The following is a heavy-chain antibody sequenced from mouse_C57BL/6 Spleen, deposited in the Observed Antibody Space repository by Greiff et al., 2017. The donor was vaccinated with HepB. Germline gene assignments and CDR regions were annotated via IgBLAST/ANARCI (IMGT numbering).Heavy chain of an antibody. V-gene: IGHV2-2*01. CDR3: LVATGDYAMDY. D-gene: IGHD1-1*01. CDR1: GFSLTSYG. CDR2: IWSGGST. Sequence: VQRVESGPGLVQPSQSLSITCTVSGFSLTSYGVHWVRQSPGKGLEWLGVIWSGGSTDYNAAFISRLSISKDNSKSQVFFKMNRLQADDTAIYYCLVATGDYAMDYWGQGTSVTVSS. J-gene: IGHJ4*01.